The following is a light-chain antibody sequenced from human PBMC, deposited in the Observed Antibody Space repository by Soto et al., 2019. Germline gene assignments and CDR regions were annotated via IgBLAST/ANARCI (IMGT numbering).Light chain of an antibody. V-gene: IGLV2-18*02. J-gene: IGLJ1*01. Sequence: QSALTQPPSVSGSPGQSVTISCTGTSSVVGSYNRVSWYQQSPGTAPKLMIYEVSNRPSGVPDRFSGSKSGNTASLTISGLQAEDEADYYCGSYTSSSTYDFGTGNKVTVL. CDR3: GSYTSSSTYD. CDR2: EVS. CDR1: SSVVGSYNR.